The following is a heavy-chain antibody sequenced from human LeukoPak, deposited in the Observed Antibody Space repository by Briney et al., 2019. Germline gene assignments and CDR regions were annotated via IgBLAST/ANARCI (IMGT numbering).Heavy chain of an antibody. V-gene: IGHV3-74*01. Sequence: GGSLRLSCAASGFTFSDYWMHWVRQAPGKGLVWVSRINSDGSSTSYADSVRGRFTISRDNAKNTLYLQMNSLRAEDTAVYYCARDPSIAAAGPLDYWGQGTLVTVSS. CDR2: INSDGSST. CDR1: GFTFSDYW. D-gene: IGHD6-13*01. CDR3: ARDPSIAAAGPLDY. J-gene: IGHJ4*02.